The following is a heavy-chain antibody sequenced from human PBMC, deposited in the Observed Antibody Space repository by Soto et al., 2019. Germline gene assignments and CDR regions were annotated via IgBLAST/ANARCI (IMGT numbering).Heavy chain of an antibody. CDR1: GFTFSSYA. Sequence: GGSLRLSCAASGFTFSSYAMSWVRQAPGKGLEWVSAISGSGGSTYYADSVKGRFTISRDNSKNTLYLQMNSLRAEDTAVYYCAKDQGSVVRGVIEGYFDYWGQGTLVTVSS. D-gene: IGHD3-10*01. CDR3: AKDQGSVVRGVIEGYFDY. J-gene: IGHJ4*02. CDR2: ISGSGGST. V-gene: IGHV3-23*01.